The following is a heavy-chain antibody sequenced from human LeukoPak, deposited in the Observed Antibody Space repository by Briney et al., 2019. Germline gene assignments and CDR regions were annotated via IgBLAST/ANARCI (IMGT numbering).Heavy chain of an antibody. CDR2: IYYSGTT. V-gene: IGHV4-39*01. Sequence: SETLSLTCTVSGGSTSSSTYYWAWIRQPPGEGLEWIGNIYYSGTTYYNPSLKSRVMISVDTSKRQFSLNLSSVTAADTAIYYSARQFPGGLARAAFDFWGQGTMVTVSS. CDR1: GGSTSSSTYY. CDR3: ARQFPGGLARAAFDF. D-gene: IGHD3-16*01. J-gene: IGHJ3*01.